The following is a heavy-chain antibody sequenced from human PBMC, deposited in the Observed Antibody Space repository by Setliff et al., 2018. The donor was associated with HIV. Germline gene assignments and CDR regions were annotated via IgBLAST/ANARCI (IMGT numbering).Heavy chain of an antibody. CDR3: ARAPTDHYDPTRLGDGLDI. CDR2: FYTGAT. V-gene: IGHV4-4*08. J-gene: IGHJ3*02. Sequence: LSLTCTVSGASIRNYYWSWIRQAPGRGLEWLGFFYTGATYYNPSLKSRVTISVDTSKKQISLKVKSVTAADTAVYYCARAPTDHYDPTRLGDGLDIWGQGTMVTVSS. D-gene: IGHD3-22*01. CDR1: GASIRNYY.